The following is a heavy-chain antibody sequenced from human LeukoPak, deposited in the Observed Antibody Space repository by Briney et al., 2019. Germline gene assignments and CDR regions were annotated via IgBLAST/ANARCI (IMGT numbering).Heavy chain of an antibody. CDR1: GFTFSNYW. J-gene: IGHJ4*02. V-gene: IGHV3-7*03. Sequence: GGALRLSCAASGFTFSNYWMSWVRQAPGQGLEWVARINQDGTEKNYVDSVKGRFTISRDNAKNSLYLQLNSLRVEDTAVYYCAKNWGTTVTRGSPGYLDYWGQGTLVTVSS. CDR3: AKNWGTTVTRGSPGYLDY. D-gene: IGHD4-11*01. CDR2: INQDGTEK.